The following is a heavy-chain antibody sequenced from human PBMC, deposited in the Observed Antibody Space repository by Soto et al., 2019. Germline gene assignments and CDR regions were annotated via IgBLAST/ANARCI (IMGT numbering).Heavy chain of an antibody. CDR3: ARSSFRVFGVVNLFDY. V-gene: IGHV4-39*01. Sequence: PSETLSLTCTVSGGSISSSSYYWGWIRQPPGKGLEWIGSIYYSGSTYYNPSLKSRVTISVDTSKNQFSLKLSSVTAADTAVYYCARSSFRVFGVVNLFDYWGRGTLVTVSA. CDR1: GGSISSSSYY. CDR2: IYYSGST. D-gene: IGHD3-3*01. J-gene: IGHJ4*02.